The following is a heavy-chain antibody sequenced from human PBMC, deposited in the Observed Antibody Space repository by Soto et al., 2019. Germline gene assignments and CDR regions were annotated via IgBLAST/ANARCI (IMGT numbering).Heavy chain of an antibody. CDR2: ISGTDGST. D-gene: IGHD6-13*01. Sequence: EVQLLESGGGLVQPGVSLRLSCVASGFSFSSYAMTWVRQAPGKGLEWVSVISGTDGSTYYAHSVKGRFTISRDNSKNTLYLQMNSLSAEDTAVYYCAKNRERDAWYEDYWGQGTLVTVSS. CDR1: GFSFSSYA. J-gene: IGHJ4*02. V-gene: IGHV3-23*01. CDR3: AKNRERDAWYEDY.